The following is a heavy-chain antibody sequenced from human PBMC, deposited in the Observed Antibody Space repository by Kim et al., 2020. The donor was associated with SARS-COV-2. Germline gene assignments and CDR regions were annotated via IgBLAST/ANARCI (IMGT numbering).Heavy chain of an antibody. Sequence: TQPATSRVTHSGDTSKNQFSLKLSSVTAADTAVYYCARHEGRYYFDYWGQGTLVTVSS. V-gene: IGHV4-39*01. CDR3: ARHEGRYYFDY. J-gene: IGHJ4*02.